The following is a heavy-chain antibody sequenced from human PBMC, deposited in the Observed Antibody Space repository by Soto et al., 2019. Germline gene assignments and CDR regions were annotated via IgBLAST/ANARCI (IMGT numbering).Heavy chain of an antibody. Sequence: SVKVSCKASGGTFSSYAISWVRQAPGQGLEWMGGIIPILGTANYAQKFQGRVTITADESTSTAYMELSSLRSEDTAVYYCARPLYSSGWYVGAFDIWGQGAMVTVSS. J-gene: IGHJ3*02. D-gene: IGHD6-19*01. V-gene: IGHV1-69*13. CDR2: IIPILGTA. CDR1: GGTFSSYA. CDR3: ARPLYSSGWYVGAFDI.